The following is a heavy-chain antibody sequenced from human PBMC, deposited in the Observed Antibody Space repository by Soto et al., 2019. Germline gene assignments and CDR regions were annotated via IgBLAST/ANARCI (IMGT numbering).Heavy chain of an antibody. V-gene: IGHV3-33*01. D-gene: IGHD3-16*01. CDR2: IWYDGSNK. Sequence: QVQLVESGGGVVQPGRSLRLSCAASGFTFSSYGMHWVRQAPGKGLEWVAVIWYDGSNKYYADSGKGRFTISRDNSKNTLYLQMNSLRAEDTAVYYCARDLSAEGGAFDIWGQGTMVTVSS. CDR3: ARDLSAEGGAFDI. CDR1: GFTFSSYG. J-gene: IGHJ3*02.